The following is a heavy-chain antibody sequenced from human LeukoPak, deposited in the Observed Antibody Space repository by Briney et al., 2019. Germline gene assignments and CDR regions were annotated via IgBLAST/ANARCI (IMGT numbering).Heavy chain of an antibody. CDR1: GFTLNGYW. Sequence: PGGSLRLSCAASGFTLNGYWMHWVRQAPGKGLVWVSRINSDGSRTNYAGSVKGRFTISRDNAKNTLYLQMNSLRAEDTAVYYCARGVGFGEPDGYFDYWGQGTLVTVSS. J-gene: IGHJ4*02. CDR3: ARGVGFGEPDGYFDY. D-gene: IGHD3-10*01. CDR2: INSDGSRT. V-gene: IGHV3-74*01.